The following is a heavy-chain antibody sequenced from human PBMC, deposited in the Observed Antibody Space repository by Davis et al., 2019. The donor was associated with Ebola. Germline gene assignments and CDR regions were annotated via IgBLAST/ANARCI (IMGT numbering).Heavy chain of an antibody. J-gene: IGHJ4*02. CDR1: GFTFSSYG. Sequence: GESLKISCAAFGFTFSSYGMHWVRQAPGKGLEWVAVISYDGSNKYYADSVKGRFTISRDNSKNTLYLQMNSLRAEDTAVYYCAKDRRIVVVPAAIALDYWGQGTLVTVSS. D-gene: IGHD2-2*02. CDR2: ISYDGSNK. CDR3: AKDRRIVVVPAAIALDY. V-gene: IGHV3-30*18.